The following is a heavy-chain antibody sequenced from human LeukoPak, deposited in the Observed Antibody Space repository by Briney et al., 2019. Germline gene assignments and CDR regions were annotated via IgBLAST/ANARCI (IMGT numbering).Heavy chain of an antibody. CDR1: GFTFSSYS. V-gene: IGHV3-21*01. CDR3: ARLQSSAQGNWFDP. J-gene: IGHJ5*02. Sequence: KSGGSLRLSCAASGFTFSSYSMNWVRQAPGKGLEWVSSISSSSSYIYYADSVKGRFTISRDNAKNSLYLQMNSLRAEVTAVYYCARLQSSAQGNWFDPWGQGILVTVSS. CDR2: ISSSSSYI. D-gene: IGHD5-24*01.